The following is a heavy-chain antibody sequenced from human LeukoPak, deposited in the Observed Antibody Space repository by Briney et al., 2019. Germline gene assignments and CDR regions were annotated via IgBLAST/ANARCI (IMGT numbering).Heavy chain of an antibody. CDR1: GFIFKNYA. CDR2: ISASGDDI. D-gene: IGHD6-19*01. J-gene: IGHJ4*02. Sequence: GGSLRLSCAASGFIFKNYAMNWVRQAPGKGLDWVSTISASGDDIYYADSVRGRFTISRDNSASMAYLQMNSLRAEDTAIYYCAKSRGGWYVLESWGQGTLVTASS. V-gene: IGHV3-23*01. CDR3: AKSRGGWYVLES.